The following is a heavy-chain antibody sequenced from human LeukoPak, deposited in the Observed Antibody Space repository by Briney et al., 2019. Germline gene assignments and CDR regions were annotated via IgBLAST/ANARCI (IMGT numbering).Heavy chain of an antibody. CDR3: ATTTIRLGY. CDR2: FYHSKST. CDR1: GYSISSDYY. D-gene: IGHD1-26*01. Sequence: SETLSLTCTVSGYSISSDYYWGWIRQPPGKGLEWIGSFYHSKSTYYNPSLKSRVTISVDTSKNLFSLKLSSVTAADTAVYYCATTTIRLGYWGQGTLVTVSS. V-gene: IGHV4-38-2*02. J-gene: IGHJ4*02.